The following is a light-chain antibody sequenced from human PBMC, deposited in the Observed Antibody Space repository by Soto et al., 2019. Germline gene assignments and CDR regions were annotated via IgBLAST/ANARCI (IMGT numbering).Light chain of an antibody. J-gene: IGKJ1*01. CDR2: GAS. V-gene: IGKV3-15*01. CDR3: QQYNNWPPDRT. Sequence: EIVMTQSPATLSVSPGERATLSCRASQSVGSTLAWYQQNPGQAPSPLIYGASTRATGIPARFSGSGSGTEFTLTISSLQSEDFAIYFCQQYNNWPPDRTFGQGTKVEIK. CDR1: QSVGST.